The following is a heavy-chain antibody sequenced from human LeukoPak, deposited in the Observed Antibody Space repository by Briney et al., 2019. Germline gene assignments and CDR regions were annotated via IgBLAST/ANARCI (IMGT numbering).Heavy chain of an antibody. CDR3: ARVSCSSTSCYGWFYYMDV. CDR1: GGSISSGSYY. Sequence: SETLSLTCTVSGGSISSGSYYWSWIRQPAGKGLEWIGRIYTSGSTNYNPSLKSRVTISVDTSKNQFSLKLSSVTAADTAVYYCARVSCSSTSCYGWFYYMDVWGKGTTVTVSS. V-gene: IGHV4-61*02. D-gene: IGHD2-2*01. J-gene: IGHJ6*03. CDR2: IYTSGST.